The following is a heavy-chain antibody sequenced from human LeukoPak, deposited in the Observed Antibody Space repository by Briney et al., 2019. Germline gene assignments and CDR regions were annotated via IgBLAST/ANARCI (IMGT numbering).Heavy chain of an antibody. V-gene: IGHV4-34*01. J-gene: IGHJ4*02. CDR2: INHSGST. D-gene: IGHD3-3*01. Sequence: SETLSLTGAVYGGSFSGYYWSWIRQPPGKGLEWIGEINHSGSTNYNPSLKSRVTISVDTSKNQFSLKLSSVTAADTAVYYCARGGVVLRFFEWLSTIPRFDYWGQGTLVTVSS. CDR1: GGSFSGYY. CDR3: ARGGVVLRFFEWLSTIPRFDY.